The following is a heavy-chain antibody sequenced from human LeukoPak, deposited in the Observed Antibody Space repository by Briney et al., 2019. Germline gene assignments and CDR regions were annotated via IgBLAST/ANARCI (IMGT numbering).Heavy chain of an antibody. Sequence: ASVKVSCKASGYTFSSYGISWVRQAPGQGLEWMGWISVYNGNTNYAQKFQGRVTMTTDTSTNTAHMELRSLRSDDTAVYYCARRYYYGSGKDYYGMDVWGQGTTVTVSS. CDR1: GYTFSSYG. CDR3: ARRYYYGSGKDYYGMDV. CDR2: ISVYNGNT. V-gene: IGHV1-18*01. J-gene: IGHJ6*02. D-gene: IGHD3-10*01.